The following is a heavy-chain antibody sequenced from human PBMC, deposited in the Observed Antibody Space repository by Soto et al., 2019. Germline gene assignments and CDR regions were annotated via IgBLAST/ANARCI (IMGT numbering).Heavy chain of an antibody. V-gene: IGHV1-69*13. Sequence: SSVKVSCKASGGTFSSYAISWVRQAPGQGLEWMGGIIPIFGTANYAQKFQGRVTITADESTSTAYMELSSLRSEDTAVYYCARDRYCSGGSCDPTSYYYYYGMDVWGQGTSVTLSS. D-gene: IGHD2-15*01. CDR2: IIPIFGTA. CDR1: GGTFSSYA. J-gene: IGHJ6*02. CDR3: ARDRYCSGGSCDPTSYYYYYGMDV.